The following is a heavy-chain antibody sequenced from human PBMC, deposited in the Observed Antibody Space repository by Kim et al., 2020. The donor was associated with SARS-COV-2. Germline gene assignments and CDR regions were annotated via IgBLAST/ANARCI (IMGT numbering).Heavy chain of an antibody. Sequence: ASVKVSCKASGYTFTGYYMHWVRQAPGQGLEWMGWINPNSGGTNYAQKFQGRVTMTRDTSISTAYMELSRLRSDDTAVYYCARVKSHCSSTSCYSGAVAAFDIWGQGTMVTVS. V-gene: IGHV1-2*02. CDR1: GYTFTGYY. D-gene: IGHD2-2*01. CDR3: ARVKSHCSSTSCYSGAVAAFDI. CDR2: INPNSGGT. J-gene: IGHJ3*02.